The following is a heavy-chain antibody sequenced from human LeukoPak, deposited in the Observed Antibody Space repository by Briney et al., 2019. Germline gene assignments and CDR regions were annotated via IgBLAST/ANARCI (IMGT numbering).Heavy chain of an antibody. CDR2: INGRGFSI. CDR1: GFTFSSYS. CDR3: TRDQPSSGWGFDS. Sequence: GGSLRLSCAASGFTFSSYSMNWVRHAPGKGLEWVANINGRGFSIHYADSIKGRFTISRDNTKDLLYLQMTSLRADDTALYYCTRDQPSSGWGFDSWGRGTLVIVSS. J-gene: IGHJ4*02. D-gene: IGHD6-19*01. V-gene: IGHV3-21*06.